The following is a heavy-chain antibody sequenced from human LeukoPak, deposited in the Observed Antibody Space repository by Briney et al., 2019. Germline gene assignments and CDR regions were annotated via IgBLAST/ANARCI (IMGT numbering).Heavy chain of an antibody. D-gene: IGHD2-15*01. CDR2: VKRKSDGGTA. CDR3: IAFESGRYH. Sequence: GGSLRLSCAASGFTFSSYGMHWVRQAPGKGLEWVGRVKRKSDGGTADYAAPVEGRFTISRDDSKNTLYLQINSLKTEDTAIYYCIAFESGRYHWGQGTLVTVSS. CDR1: GFTFSSYG. J-gene: IGHJ5*02. V-gene: IGHV3-15*01.